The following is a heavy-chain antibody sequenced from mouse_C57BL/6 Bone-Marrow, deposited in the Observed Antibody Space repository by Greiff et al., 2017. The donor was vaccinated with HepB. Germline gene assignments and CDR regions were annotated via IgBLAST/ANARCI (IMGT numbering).Heavy chain of an antibody. CDR3: ASYYGSSYLCAY. Sequence: EVMLVESGGDLVKPGGSLKLSCAASGFTFSSYGMSWVRQTPDKRLEWVATISSGGSYTYYPDSVKGRFTIARDNAKNTLYLQMSSLKSEDTAMYYCASYYGSSYLCAYWGQGTLVTVSA. CDR2: ISSGGSYT. CDR1: GFTFSSYG. D-gene: IGHD1-1*01. V-gene: IGHV5-6*02. J-gene: IGHJ3*01.